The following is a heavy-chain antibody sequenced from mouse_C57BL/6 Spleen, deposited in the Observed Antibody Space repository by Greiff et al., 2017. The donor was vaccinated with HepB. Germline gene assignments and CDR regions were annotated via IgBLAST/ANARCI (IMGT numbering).Heavy chain of an antibody. D-gene: IGHD2-14*01. J-gene: IGHJ1*03. CDR3: DRGEYEGDRYFDV. Sequence: VQLQQSGAELVKPGASVKLSCTASGFNIKDYYMHWVKQRTEQGLEWIGRIDPEDGETKYAPKFPGKATITADTSSNTAHLQLSSRSSEDTAVYYRDRGEYEGDRYFDVWGTVTTVTMSS. CDR2: IDPEDGET. CDR1: GFNIKDYY. V-gene: IGHV14-2*01.